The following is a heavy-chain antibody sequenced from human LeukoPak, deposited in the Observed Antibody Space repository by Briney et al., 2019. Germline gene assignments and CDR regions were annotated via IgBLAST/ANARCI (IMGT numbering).Heavy chain of an antibody. D-gene: IGHD1-26*01. CDR3: ATDTRYSGSYYAFDY. CDR1: GYTLTELS. CDR2: FDPEDGET. Sequence: ASVKVSCKVSGYTLTELSMHWVRQAPGKGLEWMGGFDPEDGETIYAQKFQGRVTMTEDTSTDTAYMELSSLRSEDTAVYYCATDTRYSGSYYAFDYWGQGTLVTVSS. J-gene: IGHJ4*02. V-gene: IGHV1-24*01.